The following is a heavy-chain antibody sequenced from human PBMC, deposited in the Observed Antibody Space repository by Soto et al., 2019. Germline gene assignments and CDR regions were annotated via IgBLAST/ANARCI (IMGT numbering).Heavy chain of an antibody. V-gene: IGHV3-23*01. CDR1: GVIFSSYG. J-gene: IGHJ4*02. CDR3: AKRSPVSTYYFDY. Sequence: EVQLLESGGVMVQPGGSLRLSCAASGVIFSSYGMSWVRQAPGKGLEWVSSISGGGGTTYYADSVKGRFTISRDNSKNTLYLQMNSLKVEDTAVYYCAKRSPVSTYYFDYWGQGTLVTVSS. CDR2: ISGGGGTT.